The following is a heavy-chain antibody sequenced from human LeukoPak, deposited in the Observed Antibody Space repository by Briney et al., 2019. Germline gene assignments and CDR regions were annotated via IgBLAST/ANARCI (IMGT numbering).Heavy chain of an antibody. CDR2: INHSGST. CDR3: ARDGMYYYGSGSYQNWFDP. V-gene: IGHV4-34*01. D-gene: IGHD3-10*01. J-gene: IGHJ5*02. Sequence: PSETLSLTCAVYGGSFSGYYWSWIRQPPGKGLEWIGEINHSGSTNYNPSLKSRFTISVDTSKNQFSLKLSSVTAADTAVYYCARDGMYYYGSGSYQNWFDPWGQGTLVTVSS. CDR1: GGSFSGYY.